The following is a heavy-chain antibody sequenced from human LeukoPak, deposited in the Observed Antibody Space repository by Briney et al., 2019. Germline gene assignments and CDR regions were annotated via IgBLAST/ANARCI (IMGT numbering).Heavy chain of an antibody. Sequence: PSETLSLTCTVSNGSLSGYFWSCIRQPAGKGLEWIGRIHTSGTTNYNPSLRSRVTMSVDTSKNQFSLELTSVTATDTAVYYCAREETTRSQRAFDYWGQGSLVTVSS. V-gene: IGHV4-4*07. CDR3: AREETTRSQRAFDY. CDR2: IHTSGTT. J-gene: IGHJ4*02. CDR1: NGSLSGYF. D-gene: IGHD2-15*01.